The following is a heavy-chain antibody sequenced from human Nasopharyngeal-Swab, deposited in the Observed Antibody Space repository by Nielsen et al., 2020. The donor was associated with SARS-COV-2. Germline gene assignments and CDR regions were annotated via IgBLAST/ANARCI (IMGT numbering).Heavy chain of an antibody. J-gene: IGHJ4*02. CDR3: ARQNRLTGNFDY. CDR2: IIPILGTA. D-gene: IGHD1-14*01. V-gene: IGHV1-69*06. Sequence: PGQGLEWMGGIIPILGTANYAQKCQGRVTITADKSTSTAYMELSSLRSEDTAVYYCARQNRLTGNFDYWGQGTLVTVSS.